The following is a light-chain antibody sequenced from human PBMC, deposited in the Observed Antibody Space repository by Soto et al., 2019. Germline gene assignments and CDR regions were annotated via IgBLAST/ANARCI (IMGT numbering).Light chain of an antibody. CDR2: GAS. CDR3: QQYGNSLGT. Sequence: EIVLTQSPGTLPLSPGERATLSCRASPSVSSSYLAWYQQKPGQAPRLLIYGASSRATGIPDRFSGSGSGTDFTLTISGLEPEDFAVYYCQQYGNSLGTFGQGTKVDI. J-gene: IGKJ1*01. V-gene: IGKV3-20*01. CDR1: PSVSSSY.